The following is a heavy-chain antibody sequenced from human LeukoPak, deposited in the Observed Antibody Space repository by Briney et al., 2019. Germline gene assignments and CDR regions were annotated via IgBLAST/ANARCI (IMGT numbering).Heavy chain of an antibody. CDR2: IYYSGST. CDR3: ARSRDSSGWGYYFDY. Sequence: SETLSLTCTVSGGSISSYYWSWIRQPPGKGLEWIGYIYYSGSTNYNPSLKSRVTISVDTSKSKSSLKLGSVTAADTAVYYCARSRDSSGWGYYFDYWGQGTLVTVSS. CDR1: GGSISSYY. V-gene: IGHV4-59*01. J-gene: IGHJ4*02. D-gene: IGHD6-19*01.